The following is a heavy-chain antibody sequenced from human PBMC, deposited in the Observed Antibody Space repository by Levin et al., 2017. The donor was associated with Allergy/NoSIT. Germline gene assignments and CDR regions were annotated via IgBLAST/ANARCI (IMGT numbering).Heavy chain of an antibody. Sequence: NPGESLKISCKASGYTFKNYGISWVRQAPGQGLEWMGWISTHNGNTNYAQSFQGRVTMTTDTSTSTADMELRSLISDDTAVYYCARFVVTPVSYFYMDVWGKGTTVTVSS. D-gene: IGHD2-2*01. J-gene: IGHJ6*03. CDR1: GYTFKNYG. CDR3: ARFVVTPVSYFYMDV. CDR2: ISTHNGNT. V-gene: IGHV1-18*01.